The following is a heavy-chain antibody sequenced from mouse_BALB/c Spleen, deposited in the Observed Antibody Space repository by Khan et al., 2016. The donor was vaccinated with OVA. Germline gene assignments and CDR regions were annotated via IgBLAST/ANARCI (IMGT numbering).Heavy chain of an antibody. CDR2: VSTGGGYT. J-gene: IGHJ3*01. CDR1: GFTFSTYG. V-gene: IGHV5-6*01. D-gene: IGHD1-1*01. CDR3: ARLAYYYDGEGFAY. Sequence: EVQLQESGGDLVKPGGSLKLSCAASGFTFSTYGMSWVRQTPDKRLEWVATVSTGGGYTYYPDSVKGRFTISRDNAKNTLYLQMSSPKSEDTAMFYCARLAYYYDGEGFAYWGQGTLVTVSA.